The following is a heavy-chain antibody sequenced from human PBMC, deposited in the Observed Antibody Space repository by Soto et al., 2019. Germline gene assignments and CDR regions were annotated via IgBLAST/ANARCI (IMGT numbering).Heavy chain of an antibody. Sequence: SETRSVPCRVSDGSMNSDSSYWGWIRQPPGKGLEWIVVINHSGSTYHNLSLKGRVTMSVDASRNQFSLKLTSMPDADTAVYYCARLGGYVSVGYYYLWDSWGQGTLFTVS. D-gene: IGHD3-22*01. CDR3: ARLGGYVSVGYYYLWDS. CDR2: INHSGST. J-gene: IGHJ4*02. V-gene: IGHV4-39*01. CDR1: DGSMNSDSSY.